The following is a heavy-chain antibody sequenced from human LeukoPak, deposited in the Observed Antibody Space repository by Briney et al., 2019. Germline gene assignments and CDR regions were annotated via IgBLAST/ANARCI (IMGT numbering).Heavy chain of an antibody. D-gene: IGHD3-3*01. V-gene: IGHV7-4-1*02. CDR2: INTNTGNP. CDR1: GYTFTLYA. Sequence: GASVRVSCKASGYTFTLYAINWVRQAPGQGLEWMGWINTNTGNPTYAQGFTGRFVFSLDTSVSTTYLQISSLKAEDTAVYYCARDPPSNYDLWSGSRAWGQGTLVTVSS. J-gene: IGHJ4*02. CDR3: ARDPPSNYDLWSGSRA.